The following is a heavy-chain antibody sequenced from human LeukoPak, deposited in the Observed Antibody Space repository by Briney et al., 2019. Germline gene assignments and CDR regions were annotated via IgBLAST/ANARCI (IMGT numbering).Heavy chain of an antibody. J-gene: IGHJ3*02. Sequence: SQTLSLTCAISGDSVSSNSAAWNWIRQSPSRGLEWLGRTYYRSKWYNDYAVSVKSRITINPDTSKNQFSLQLYSVTPEDTAVYYCASTYYDILTGYYTYDAFDIWGQGTMVTVSS. CDR3: ASTYYDILTGYYTYDAFDI. D-gene: IGHD3-9*01. V-gene: IGHV6-1*01. CDR1: GDSVSSNSAA. CDR2: TYYRSKWYN.